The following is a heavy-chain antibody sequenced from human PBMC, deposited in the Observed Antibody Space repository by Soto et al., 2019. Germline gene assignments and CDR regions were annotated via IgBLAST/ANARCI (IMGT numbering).Heavy chain of an antibody. CDR1: GGTFSSYA. J-gene: IGHJ6*02. V-gene: IGHV1-69*06. CDR2: IIPIFGTA. D-gene: IGHD3-9*01. Sequence: SVKVSCKASGGTFSSYAISWVRQAPGQGLEWMGGIIPIFGTANYAQKFQGRVTITADKSTSTAYMELSSLRSEDTAVYYCAISSYDILTGYSVLTYYYYYGMDVWGQGTTVTVSS. CDR3: AISSYDILTGYSVLTYYYYYGMDV.